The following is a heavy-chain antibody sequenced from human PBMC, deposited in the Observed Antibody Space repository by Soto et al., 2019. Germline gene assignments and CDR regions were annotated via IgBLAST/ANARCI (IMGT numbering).Heavy chain of an antibody. CDR3: ARCGYYYDSSGYVYGMDV. Sequence: GGSLRLSCAASGFTFSSYSMHWVRQAPGKGLEWVAVISYDGSNKYYADSVKGRFTISRDNSKNTLYLQMNSLRAEDTAVYYCARCGYYYDSSGYVYGMDVWGQGTTVTVSS. CDR2: ISYDGSNK. V-gene: IGHV3-30*03. CDR1: GFTFSSYS. D-gene: IGHD3-22*01. J-gene: IGHJ6*02.